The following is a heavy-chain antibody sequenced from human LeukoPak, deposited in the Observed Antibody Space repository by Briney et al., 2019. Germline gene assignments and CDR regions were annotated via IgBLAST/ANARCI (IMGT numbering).Heavy chain of an antibody. Sequence: GGSLRLSCAASGFTFSSYGMHWVRQAPGKGLEWVAFIRYDGSNKYYADSVKGRFTISRDNSKNTLYLQMNSLRAEDTAVYYCANYYVWGSYRPDNAFDIWGQGTMVTVSS. D-gene: IGHD3-16*02. J-gene: IGHJ3*02. CDR1: GFTFSSYG. CDR3: ANYYVWGSYRPDNAFDI. CDR2: IRYDGSNK. V-gene: IGHV3-30*02.